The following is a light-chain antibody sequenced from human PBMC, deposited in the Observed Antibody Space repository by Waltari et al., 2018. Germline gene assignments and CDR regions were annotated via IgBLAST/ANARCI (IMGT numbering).Light chain of an antibody. J-gene: IGLJ3*02. Sequence: QSVLTQPPSASGTPGQSVTMSCSGSSSNIGKNSVNWYQQVPGTAPKLRIYSDHQRPSGVPARFFGSKSDTSASLAISGLQSDDEADYYCATWDDSLKGWVFGGGTKLTVL. V-gene: IGLV1-44*01. CDR1: SSNIGKNS. CDR2: SDH. CDR3: ATWDDSLKGWV.